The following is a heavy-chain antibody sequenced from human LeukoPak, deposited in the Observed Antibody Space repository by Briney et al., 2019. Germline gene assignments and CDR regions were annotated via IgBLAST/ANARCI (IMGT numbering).Heavy chain of an antibody. D-gene: IGHD1-1*01. CDR2: VRYDGSNK. CDR3: GKVTSRERAFDI. CDR1: GFTFSSYG. Sequence: PGGSLRLSCAASGFTFSSYGMHWVRQAPGKGLEWVAFVRYDGSNKYYADSVKGRFTISRDNSKNTLYLQMNSLRGEDTAVYYCGKVTSRERAFDIWGQGTMVTVSS. V-gene: IGHV3-30*02. J-gene: IGHJ3*02.